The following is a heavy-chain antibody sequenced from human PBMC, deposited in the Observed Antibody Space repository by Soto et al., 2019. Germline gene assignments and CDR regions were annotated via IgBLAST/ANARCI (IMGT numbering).Heavy chain of an antibody. J-gene: IGHJ4*02. D-gene: IGHD1-26*01. CDR3: AREKWANGYFDY. V-gene: IGHV3-7*01. Sequence: EVQLVESGGGLVQPGESLRLSCAASGFIFRNYLMSWVRQAPGRGLEWVANIPGDGSERYYVDSVNGRFTISRDNAKNPLYLEMTRPRADDTAIYCCAREKWANGYFDYWGQGTRVTVSS. CDR1: GFIFRNYL. CDR2: IPGDGSER.